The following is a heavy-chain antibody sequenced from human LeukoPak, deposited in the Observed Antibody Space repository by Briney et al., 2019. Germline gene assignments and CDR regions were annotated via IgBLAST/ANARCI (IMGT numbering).Heavy chain of an antibody. CDR2: ISAYNGNT. Sequence: GASVRVSCKASAYTFTSYGISWVRHAPRQGREWMGWISAYNGNTNYAQKLQGRVTMTTDTSTSTAYMELRSLRSDDTAVYYCAARGGATGTTQGDAFDIWGQGTMVTVSS. J-gene: IGHJ3*02. CDR1: AYTFTSYG. D-gene: IGHD1-1*01. CDR3: AARGGATGTTQGDAFDI. V-gene: IGHV1-18*04.